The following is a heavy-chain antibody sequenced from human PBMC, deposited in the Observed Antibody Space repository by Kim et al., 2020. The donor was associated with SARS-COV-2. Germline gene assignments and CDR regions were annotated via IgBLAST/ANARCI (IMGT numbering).Heavy chain of an antibody. D-gene: IGHD6-6*01. V-gene: IGHV3-9*01. Sequence: GGSLRLSCAASGFTFDDYAMHWVRQAPGKGLEWVSGISWNSGSIGYADSVKGRFTISRDNAKNSLYLQMNSLRAEDTALYYCAKEIHSSSLGPEGYYGMDVWGQGTTVTVSS. CDR2: ISWNSGSI. J-gene: IGHJ6*02. CDR3: AKEIHSSSLGPEGYYGMDV. CDR1: GFTFDDYA.